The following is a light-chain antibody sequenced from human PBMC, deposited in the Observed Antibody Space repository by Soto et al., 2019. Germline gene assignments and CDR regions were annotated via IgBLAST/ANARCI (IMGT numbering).Light chain of an antibody. V-gene: IGLV2-14*03. J-gene: IGLJ2*01. CDR1: SSDVGGYNY. CDR2: DVN. Sequence: QSALPQPASMSGSPGQSITISCTGTSSDVGGYNYVSWYRQHPGKAPKLMIYDVNNRPSGVSNRFSGSNSGNTASLTISGLQAEDEADYYCSSHSSSSTLVVFGGGTKLTVL. CDR3: SSHSSSSTLVV.